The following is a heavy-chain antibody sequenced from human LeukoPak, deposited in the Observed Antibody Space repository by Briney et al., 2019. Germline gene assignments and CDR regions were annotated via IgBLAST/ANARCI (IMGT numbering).Heavy chain of an antibody. CDR3: ARGATSYCSGGSCYPHFDS. CDR2: INPNSGGT. Sequence: ASVKVSCKASGYTFTGYYMHWMRQAPGQGLEWMGWINPNSGGTYYTHNFQGRVTITRNTSISTASMELNSLRSDDTAIYYCARGATSYCSGGSCYPHFDSWGQGTLVTVSS. D-gene: IGHD2-15*01. CDR1: GYTFTGYY. V-gene: IGHV1-2*02. J-gene: IGHJ4*02.